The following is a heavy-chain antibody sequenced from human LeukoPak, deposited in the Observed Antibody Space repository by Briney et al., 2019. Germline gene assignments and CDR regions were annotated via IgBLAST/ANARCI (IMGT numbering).Heavy chain of an antibody. J-gene: IGHJ4*02. CDR1: GFTFSSYS. D-gene: IGHD2-2*01. Sequence: GGSLRLSCAASGFTFSSYSMHWVRQAPGKGLEWVAFIRYDGSNKYYADSVKGRFTISRDNSKNTLYLQMNSLRAEDTAVYYCAKDPRVKSESSYYFDYWGQGTLVTVSS. V-gene: IGHV3-30*02. CDR2: IRYDGSNK. CDR3: AKDPRVKSESSYYFDY.